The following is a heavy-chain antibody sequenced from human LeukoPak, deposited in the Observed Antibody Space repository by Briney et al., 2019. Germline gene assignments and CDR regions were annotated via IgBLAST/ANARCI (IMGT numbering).Heavy chain of an antibody. Sequence: GGSLRLSCAASGFTFSSYWMSCVRQAPGKGLEWVANIKQDGSEKYYVDSVKGRFTISRDNAKNSLYLQMNSLRAEDTAVYYCAREFPPCYYYYMDVWGKGTTVTVSS. CDR1: GFTFSSYW. D-gene: IGHD2-21*01. CDR3: AREFPPCYYYYMDV. CDR2: IKQDGSEK. V-gene: IGHV3-7*01. J-gene: IGHJ6*03.